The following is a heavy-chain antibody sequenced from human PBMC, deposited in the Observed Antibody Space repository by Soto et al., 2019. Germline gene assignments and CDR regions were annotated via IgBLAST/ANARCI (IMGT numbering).Heavy chain of an antibody. Sequence: QVQLVESGGGVVQPGRSLRLSCAASGFTFSSYGMHWVRQAPGKGLEWVAVISYDGSNKYYADSVKGRFTISRDNSKNTLYLQMNGLRAEDTAVYYCALWLGEIFDYWGQGTLVTVSS. V-gene: IGHV3-30*03. CDR2: ISYDGSNK. J-gene: IGHJ4*02. D-gene: IGHD3-10*01. CDR3: ALWLGEIFDY. CDR1: GFTFSSYG.